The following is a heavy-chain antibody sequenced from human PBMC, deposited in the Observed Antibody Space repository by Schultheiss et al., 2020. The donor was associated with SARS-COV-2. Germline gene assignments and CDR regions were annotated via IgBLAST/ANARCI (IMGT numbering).Heavy chain of an antibody. J-gene: IGHJ4*02. Sequence: SGTLSLTCTVSGGSVSSGSYYWSWIRQPPGKGLEWIGEINHSGSTNYNPSLKSRVTISVDTSKNQFSLKLSSVTAADTAVYYCARGDRYSSSMSSLDYWGQGTLVTVSS. CDR2: INHSGST. V-gene: IGHV4-39*07. D-gene: IGHD6-6*01. CDR3: ARGDRYSSSMSSLDY. CDR1: GGSVSSGSYY.